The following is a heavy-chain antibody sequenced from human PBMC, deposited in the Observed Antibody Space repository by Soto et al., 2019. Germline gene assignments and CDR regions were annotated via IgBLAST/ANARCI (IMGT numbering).Heavy chain of an antibody. V-gene: IGHV4-59*01. Sequence: KASETLSLTCTVSGGSISSYYWSWIRQPPGKGLEWIGYIYYSGSTNYNPSLKSRVTISVDTSKNQFSLKLSSVTAADTAVYYCARDRILYYDSSGYYYQGATGWFDPWGQGTLVTVSS. D-gene: IGHD3-22*01. J-gene: IGHJ5*02. CDR1: GGSISSYY. CDR2: IYYSGST. CDR3: ARDRILYYDSSGYYYQGATGWFDP.